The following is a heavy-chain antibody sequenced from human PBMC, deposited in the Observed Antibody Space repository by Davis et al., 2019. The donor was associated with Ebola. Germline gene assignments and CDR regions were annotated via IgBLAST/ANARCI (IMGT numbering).Heavy chain of an antibody. Sequence: AASVKVSCKASGYTFTSYYMHWVRQAPGQGLEWMGIINPSGGSTSYAQKFQGRVTMTRDTSTSTAYMELRSLRSDDTAVYYCARDCSGTSCYFKWFDPWGQGTLVTVSS. CDR1: GYTFTSYY. V-gene: IGHV1-46*01. J-gene: IGHJ5*02. CDR3: ARDCSGTSCYFKWFDP. D-gene: IGHD2-15*01. CDR2: INPSGGST.